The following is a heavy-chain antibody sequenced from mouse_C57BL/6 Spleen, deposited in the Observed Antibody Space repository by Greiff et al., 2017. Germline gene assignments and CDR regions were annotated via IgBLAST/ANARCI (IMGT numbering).Heavy chain of an antibody. CDR2: IDPSDSYT. Sequence: QVQLQQPGAELVRPGTSVKLSCKASGYTFTSYWMHWVKQRPGQGLEWIGVIDPSDSYTNYNQKFKGKATLTVDTSSSTAYMQLSSLTSEDSAVYYCARTGFWYFDVWDTGTTVTVSS. CDR3: ARTGFWYFDV. J-gene: IGHJ1*03. V-gene: IGHV1-59*01. CDR1: GYTFTSYW.